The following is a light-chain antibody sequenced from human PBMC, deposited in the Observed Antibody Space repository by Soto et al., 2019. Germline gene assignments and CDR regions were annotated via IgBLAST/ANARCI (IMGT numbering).Light chain of an antibody. Sequence: IRMTQSPSSLSASTGDRVTITCRASQGISSYLAWYQQKPGKAPKLLIYAASTLQSGVPSRFSGSGSGTDFTLTISCLQSEDFATYYCQQYYSYPPTFGPGTKVDIK. J-gene: IGKJ3*01. CDR1: QGISSY. CDR3: QQYYSYPPT. CDR2: AAS. V-gene: IGKV1-8*01.